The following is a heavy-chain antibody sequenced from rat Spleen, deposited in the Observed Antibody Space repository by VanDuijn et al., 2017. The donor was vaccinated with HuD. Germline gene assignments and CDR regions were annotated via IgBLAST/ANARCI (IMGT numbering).Heavy chain of an antibody. J-gene: IGHJ2*01. CDR1: GFTFTNYY. Sequence: EVQLVESGGGLVQPGRSMKLSCAASGFTFTNYYMAWVRQAPTKGLEWVASINTGGGNTYYRDSVKGRFTISRDNAKNTLYLQMDSLRSEDTATYYCTREIMFYFDYWGQGVMVTVSS. V-gene: IGHV5-25*01. CDR2: INTGGGNT. CDR3: TREIMFYFDY. D-gene: IGHD1-5*01.